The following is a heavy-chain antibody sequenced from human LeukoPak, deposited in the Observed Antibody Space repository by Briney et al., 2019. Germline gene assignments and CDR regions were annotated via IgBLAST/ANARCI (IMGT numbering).Heavy chain of an antibody. CDR3: ARDHEGAGYSYGNSYYYYYMDV. CDR2: INLNSGGT. V-gene: IGHV1-2*06. J-gene: IGHJ6*03. Sequence: ASVKVSCKASGYTFTGYYMHWVRQAPGQGLEWMGRINLNSGGTNYAQKFQGRVTMTRDTSTSTAYMELSRLRSDDTAVYYCARDHEGAGYSYGNSYYYYYMDVWGKGTTVTVSS. D-gene: IGHD5-18*01. CDR1: GYTFTGYY.